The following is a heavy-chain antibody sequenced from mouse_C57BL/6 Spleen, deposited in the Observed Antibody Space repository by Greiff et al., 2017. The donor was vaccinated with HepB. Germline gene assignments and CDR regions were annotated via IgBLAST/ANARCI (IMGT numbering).Heavy chain of an antibody. CDR1: GYTFTSYW. Sequence: QVHVKQPGAELVKPGASVKLSCKASGYTFTSYWMHWVKQRPGRGLEWIVRIDPNSGGTKYNEKFKSKATLTVDKPSSTAYMQLSSLTSEDSAVYYCARDWDYWGQGTTLTVSS. V-gene: IGHV1-72*01. D-gene: IGHD4-1*01. CDR3: ARDWDY. CDR2: IDPNSGGT. J-gene: IGHJ2*01.